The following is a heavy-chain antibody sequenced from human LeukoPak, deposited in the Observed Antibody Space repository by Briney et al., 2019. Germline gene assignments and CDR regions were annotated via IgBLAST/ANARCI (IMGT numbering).Heavy chain of an antibody. CDR2: ISAYNGKT. V-gene: IGHV1-18*01. CDR3: ARDKWGYYDSSGYYDSFDY. J-gene: IGHJ4*02. Sequence: ASPRVSSKPSGYTFTIYGISWVRQAPRQGVERMGGISAYNGKTNYAQKLQGRVTMTTDTSTSTAYMEMRSLRSDDTAVYYCARDKWGYYDSSGYYDSFDYWGQGTLVTVSS. CDR1: GYTFTIYG. D-gene: IGHD3-22*01.